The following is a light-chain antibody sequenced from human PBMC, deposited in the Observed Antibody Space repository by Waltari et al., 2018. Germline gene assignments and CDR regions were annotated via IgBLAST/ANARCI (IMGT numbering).Light chain of an antibody. CDR1: QSLQRRNGYHY. J-gene: IGKJ5*01. Sequence: DILMTQSPVSLSVPPGETDSISCTSSQSLQRRNGYHYLDWYLQKPGLSPQLLIYFASYRASGVPDRFSGSGSVTDFTLRISRVEAEDFGVYYCMQSLQNSVTFGQGTRLEIK. CDR3: MQSLQNSVT. CDR2: FAS. V-gene: IGKV2-28*01.